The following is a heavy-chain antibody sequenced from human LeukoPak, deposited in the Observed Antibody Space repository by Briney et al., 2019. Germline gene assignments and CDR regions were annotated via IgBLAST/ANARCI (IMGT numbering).Heavy chain of an antibody. CDR1: GFTFSSYA. Sequence: GGSLRLSCAASGFTFSSYAMSWVRQAPGKGLEWVSAISGSGGSKYYADSVKGRFTISRDNSKNTLYLQMNSLRAEDTAVYYCAKDHPLDYYYGMDVWGQGTTVTVSS. CDR2: ISGSGGSK. J-gene: IGHJ6*02. CDR3: AKDHPLDYYYGMDV. V-gene: IGHV3-23*01.